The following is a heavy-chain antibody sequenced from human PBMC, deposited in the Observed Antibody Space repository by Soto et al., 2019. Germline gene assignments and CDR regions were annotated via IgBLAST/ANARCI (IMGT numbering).Heavy chain of an antibody. CDR1: GDTFTNHG. J-gene: IGHJ3*02. CDR3: ARDRVAGIWGDACDI. CDR2: INPYNGNV. V-gene: IGHV1-18*04. Sequence: QVQLVQSGAEVKKPGASVKVSCKTSGDTFTNHGINWVRQAPGQGLEWMGCINPYNGNVNYAQQLQGRVTMTTDTSTSTAYMDLRSLTSADTAVYYCARDRVAGIWGDACDIWGQGPRVTVSS. D-gene: IGHD3-16*01.